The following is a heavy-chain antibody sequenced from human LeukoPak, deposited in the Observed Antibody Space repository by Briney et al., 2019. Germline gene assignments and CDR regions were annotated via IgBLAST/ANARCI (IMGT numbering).Heavy chain of an antibody. D-gene: IGHD6-13*01. J-gene: IGHJ4*02. Sequence: GGSLRLSCAASGFTFSSYAMHWVRQAPGKGLEWVAVISYDGSNKYYADSVKGRFTISRDNSKNTLYLQMNSLRAEDTAVYYCARASLTQQLVFLMLGAFDYWGQGTLVTVSS. CDR2: ISYDGSNK. CDR1: GFTFSSYA. V-gene: IGHV3-30-3*01. CDR3: ARASLTQQLVFLMLGAFDY.